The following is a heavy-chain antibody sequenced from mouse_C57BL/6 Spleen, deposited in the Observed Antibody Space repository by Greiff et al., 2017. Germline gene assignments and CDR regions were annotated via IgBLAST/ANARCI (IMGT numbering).Heavy chain of an antibody. V-gene: IGHV1-69*01. D-gene: IGHD1-1*01. J-gene: IGHJ3*01. CDR3: ARDYGSSYVAY. Sequence: QVQLQQPGAELVMPGASVKLSCKASGYTFTSYWMHWVKQRPGQGLEWIGEIDPSDSYTNYNQKFKGKSKLTVDKYSRTAYMQLSSLTSEDSAVYYCARDYGSSYVAYWGQGTLVTVSA. CDR1: GYTFTSYW. CDR2: IDPSDSYT.